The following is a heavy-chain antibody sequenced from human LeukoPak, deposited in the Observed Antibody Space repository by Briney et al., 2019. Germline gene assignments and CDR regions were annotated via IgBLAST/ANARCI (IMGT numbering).Heavy chain of an antibody. J-gene: IGHJ4*02. V-gene: IGHV4-59*08. Sequence: PSETLSLTCAVYGGSFSGYYWTWIRQPPGKGLEWIGYISYSGYTSYNPSLKSRVTISVDTSKSQFSLKLSSVTAADTAVYYCVRISSTVTYDYWGQGILVTVSS. CDR2: ISYSGYT. CDR3: VRISSTVTYDY. CDR1: GGSFSGYY. D-gene: IGHD4-17*01.